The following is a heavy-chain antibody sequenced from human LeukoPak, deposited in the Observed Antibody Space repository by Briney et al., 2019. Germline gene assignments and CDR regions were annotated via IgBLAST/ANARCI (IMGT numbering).Heavy chain of an antibody. CDR2: ISSSSSYI. J-gene: IGHJ4*02. V-gene: IGHV3-21*01. CDR3: ARERNSGSYYYFDY. D-gene: IGHD1-26*01. CDR1: GFTLSSYS. Sequence: GGSLRLSCAASGFTLSSYSMNWVRQAPGKGLEWVSSISSSSSYIYYADSVKGRFTISRDNAKNSLYLQMNSLRAEDTAVYYCARERNSGSYYYFDYWGQGTLVTVSS.